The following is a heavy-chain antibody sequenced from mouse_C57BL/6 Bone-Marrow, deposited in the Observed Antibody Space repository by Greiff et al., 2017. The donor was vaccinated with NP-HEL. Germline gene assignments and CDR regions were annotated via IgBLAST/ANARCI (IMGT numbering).Heavy chain of an antibody. J-gene: IGHJ3*01. CDR2: ISNGGGST. D-gene: IGHD2-2*01. CDR1: GFTFSDYY. Sequence: EVKLMESGGGLVQPGGSLKLSCAASGFTFSDYYMYWVRQTPEKRLEWVAYISNGGGSTYYPDTVKGRFTISRDNAKKHLYLQMFRLKSGDTSMYYCARWWYGYFPFAYWGQGTLVTVSA. V-gene: IGHV5-12*01. CDR3: ARWWYGYFPFAY.